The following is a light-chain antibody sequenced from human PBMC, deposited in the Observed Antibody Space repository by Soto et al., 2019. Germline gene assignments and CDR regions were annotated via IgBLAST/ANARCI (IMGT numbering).Light chain of an antibody. V-gene: IGLV2-14*03. Sequence: QSALTQPASVSGSPGQSITISCTGTSSDVGGYNYVSWYQQHPGKAPKLMIYDVSDRPSGVSNRFSGSKSGNTASLTISGLQAEDEADYLCSSYTSSSTTFVFGNGTKVTV. J-gene: IGLJ1*01. CDR1: SSDVGGYNY. CDR3: SSYTSSSTTFV. CDR2: DVS.